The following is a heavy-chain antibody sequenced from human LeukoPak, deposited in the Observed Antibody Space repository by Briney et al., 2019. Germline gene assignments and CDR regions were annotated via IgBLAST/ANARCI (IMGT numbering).Heavy chain of an antibody. Sequence: GGSLRLSCAASGFTFSSYGMHWVRQAPAKGLEWVAFIRYDSTDKYYADSVKGRFTISRDNSKNTLILQMNSLRAEDTAVYYCAKSGYNRFDYWGQGTLVTVSS. CDR2: IRYDSTDK. CDR3: AKSGYNRFDY. D-gene: IGHD5-24*01. V-gene: IGHV3-30*02. CDR1: GFTFSSYG. J-gene: IGHJ4*02.